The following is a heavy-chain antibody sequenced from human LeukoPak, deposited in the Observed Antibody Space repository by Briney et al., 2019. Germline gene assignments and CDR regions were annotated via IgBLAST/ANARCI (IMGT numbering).Heavy chain of an antibody. Sequence: ASVKVSCKASGYTFTGYYMHWVRQAPGQGLEWMGWINPNSGGTNYAQKLQGRVTMTTDTSTSTAYMELRSLRSDDTAVYYCARRASIAARTPWFDPWGQGTLVTVSS. CDR2: INPNSGGT. D-gene: IGHD6-6*01. CDR1: GYTFTGYY. CDR3: ARRASIAARTPWFDP. J-gene: IGHJ5*02. V-gene: IGHV1-2*02.